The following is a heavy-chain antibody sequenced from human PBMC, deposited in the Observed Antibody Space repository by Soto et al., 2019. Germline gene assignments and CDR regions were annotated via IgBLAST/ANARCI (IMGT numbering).Heavy chain of an antibody. CDR1: GGTFSSYA. V-gene: IGHV1-69*12. CDR3: ARKRLYYDSSGYYVYYFDY. CDR2: IIPIFGTA. Sequence: QVQLVQSGAEVKKPGSSVKVSCKASGGTFSSYAISWVRQAPGQGLEWMGGIIPIFGTANYAQKFQGRVTMTADESTSTDYMELSSLRSEDTAVYYCARKRLYYDSSGYYVYYFDYWGQGTLVTVSS. J-gene: IGHJ4*02. D-gene: IGHD3-22*01.